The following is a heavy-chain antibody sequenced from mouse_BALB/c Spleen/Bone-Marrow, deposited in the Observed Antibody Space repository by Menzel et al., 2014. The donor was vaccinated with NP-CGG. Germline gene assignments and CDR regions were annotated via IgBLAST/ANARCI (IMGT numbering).Heavy chain of an antibody. CDR3: TKITAATGYFDV. J-gene: IGHJ1*01. D-gene: IGHD1-2*01. CDR2: IYPGNSDT. V-gene: IGHV1-5*01. CDR1: GYTFTSYW. Sequence: SGTVLARPGASVKMSCKASGYTFTSYWMHWVKQRPGQGLEWIGAIYPGNSDTSYNQKFKGKAKLTAVTSTSTAYMELSSLTNEDSAVYYCTKITAATGYFDVWGAGTTDTVSS.